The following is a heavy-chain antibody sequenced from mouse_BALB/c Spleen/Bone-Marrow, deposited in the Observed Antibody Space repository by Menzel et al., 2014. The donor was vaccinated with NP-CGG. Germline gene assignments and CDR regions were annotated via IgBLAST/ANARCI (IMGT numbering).Heavy chain of an antibody. D-gene: IGHD1-1*01. CDR3: TRRGSSWCFDV. J-gene: IGHJ1*01. CDR2: IDPYYGGT. Sequence: EVKLMESGPELEKPGASVKISCKASGYSFTGYSMNWVKQSNGKSLEWIGDIDPYYGGTTYNQKFKGKATLTVDKSSSTAYMKLKSLTSEDSAVYYCTRRGSSWCFDVWGAGTTVTVSS. V-gene: IGHV1-39*01. CDR1: GYSFTGYS.